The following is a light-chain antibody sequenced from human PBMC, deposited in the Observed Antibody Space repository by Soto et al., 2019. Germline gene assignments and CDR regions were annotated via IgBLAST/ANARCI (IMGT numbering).Light chain of an antibody. V-gene: IGKV3-20*01. Sequence: EIVLTQSPGTLSGSPGERATISCRASQSVSNNYLAWYQQKPGQAPRLLIYGASSSATGIPDRFSGSGSGTDFTLTISRLEPADFAVYYCQQYGSSPPITFGQGTQLDIK. CDR2: GAS. CDR1: QSVSNNY. CDR3: QQYGSSPPIT. J-gene: IGKJ5*01.